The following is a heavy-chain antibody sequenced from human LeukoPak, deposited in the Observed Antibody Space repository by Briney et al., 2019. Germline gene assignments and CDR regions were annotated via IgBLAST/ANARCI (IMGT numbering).Heavy chain of an antibody. V-gene: IGHV1-18*01. J-gene: IGHJ4*02. CDR1: GDTFTSYG. D-gene: IGHD4-17*01. Sequence: ASVKVSCKASGDTFTSYGVSWVRQAPGQGLECMGWISACNGNTNYAQKLQGRVTMTTDTSTSTAYMELRSLRSDDTAVYYCARGTLDYGDSHGDYWGQGTLVTVSS. CDR3: ARGTLDYGDSHGDY. CDR2: ISACNGNT.